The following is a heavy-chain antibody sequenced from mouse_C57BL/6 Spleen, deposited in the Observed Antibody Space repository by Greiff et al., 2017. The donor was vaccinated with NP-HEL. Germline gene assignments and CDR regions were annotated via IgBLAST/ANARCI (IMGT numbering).Heavy chain of an antibody. D-gene: IGHD1-1*01. CDR3: ARGIYYGSSHWYFDV. CDR2: IDPSDSET. J-gene: IGHJ1*03. CDR1: GYTFTSYW. V-gene: IGHV1-52*01. Sequence: VQLQQPGAELVRPGSSVKLSCKASGYTFTSYWMHWVKQRPIQGLEWIGNIDPSDSETHYNQKFKDKATLTVDKSSSTAYMQLSSLTSEDSAVYYCARGIYYGSSHWYFDVWGTGTTVTVSS.